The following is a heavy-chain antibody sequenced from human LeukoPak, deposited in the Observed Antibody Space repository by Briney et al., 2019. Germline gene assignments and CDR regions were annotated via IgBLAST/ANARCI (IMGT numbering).Heavy chain of an antibody. D-gene: IGHD3-10*01. CDR1: GGSISSYY. CDR3: ARGATMVRGVIQWEYYYYMDV. V-gene: IGHV4-4*07. Sequence: SETLSLTCTVSGGSISSYYWSWIRQPAGKGLEWIGRIYTSGSTNYSPSLKGRVTMSVDTFKNQFSLKLSSVTAADTAVYYCARGATMVRGVIQWEYYYYMDVWGKGTTVTVSS. J-gene: IGHJ6*03. CDR2: IYTSGST.